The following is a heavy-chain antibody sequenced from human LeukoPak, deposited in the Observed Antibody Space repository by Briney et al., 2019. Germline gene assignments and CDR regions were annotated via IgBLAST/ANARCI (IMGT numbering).Heavy chain of an antibody. CDR1: GYTLTELS. D-gene: IGHD1-26*01. Sequence: AAVKLSCKVSGYTLTELSMHWVRQAPGKGLEWMGGFDPEDGETIYAQKFQGRVTMTEDTSTDTAYMELSSLRSEDTAVYYCATVSGSYRGDAFDIWGQGTLVTVSS. CDR2: FDPEDGET. J-gene: IGHJ3*02. V-gene: IGHV1-24*01. CDR3: ATVSGSYRGDAFDI.